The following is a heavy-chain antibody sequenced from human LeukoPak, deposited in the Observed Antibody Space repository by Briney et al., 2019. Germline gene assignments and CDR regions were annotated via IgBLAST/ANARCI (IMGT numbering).Heavy chain of an antibody. CDR2: INHSGST. V-gene: IGHV4-34*01. Sequence: SETLSLTCAVYGGSFSGYYWSWIRQPPGKGLEWIGEINHSGSTNYNPSLKSRVTISVDMAKNQFSLKLSSVTAADTAVYYCARIRYNLDYWGQGTLVSVSS. J-gene: IGHJ4*02. CDR3: ARIRYNLDY. CDR1: GGSFSGYY. D-gene: IGHD1-1*01.